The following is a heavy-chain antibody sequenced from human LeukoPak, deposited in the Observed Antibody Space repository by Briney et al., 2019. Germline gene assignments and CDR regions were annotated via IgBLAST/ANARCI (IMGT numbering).Heavy chain of an antibody. CDR1: GFTFSSYA. D-gene: IGHD3-22*01. Sequence: GGSLRLSCAASGFTFSSYAMRWVRQAPGKGLEWVSAISGSGGSTYYADSVKGRFTISRDNSKNPLYLQMNSLRAEDTAVYYCAKEPTTYYYDSSGYYYFDYWGQGTLVTVSS. V-gene: IGHV3-23*01. CDR2: ISGSGGST. J-gene: IGHJ4*02. CDR3: AKEPTTYYYDSSGYYYFDY.